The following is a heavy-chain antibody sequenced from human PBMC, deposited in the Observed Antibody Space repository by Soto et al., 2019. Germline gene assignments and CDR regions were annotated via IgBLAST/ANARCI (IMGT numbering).Heavy chain of an antibody. D-gene: IGHD7-27*01. V-gene: IGHV4-30-4*01. CDR3: ARGPSGDKVDY. J-gene: IGHJ4*02. Sequence: QVQLQESGPGLVKPSQTLSLTSTVSGGSINTVNYYWRWIRQSPDKGLEWIGHIYNGGTTYNNPSLTTRGTISVYTPNNQLSLKLSTVSAADTDVYYRARGPSGDKVDYWGQGTLVTVS. CDR1: GGSINTVNYY. CDR2: IYNGGTT.